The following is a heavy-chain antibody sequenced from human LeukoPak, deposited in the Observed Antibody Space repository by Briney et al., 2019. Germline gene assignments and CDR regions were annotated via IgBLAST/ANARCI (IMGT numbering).Heavy chain of an antibody. Sequence: GGSLRLSCAASGFTYSNFDFHWLRQAPGKGLEWVGVILYDGSRKFYEDSMKRRFTISRDTSKNTQYLQLNSLRAEDTAVYCCARDDSATYYNLAYWGQGTPVTVSS. CDR3: ARDDSATYYNLAY. D-gene: IGHD3-10*01. V-gene: IGHV3-33*01. CDR2: ILYDGSRK. J-gene: IGHJ4*02. CDR1: GFTYSNFD.